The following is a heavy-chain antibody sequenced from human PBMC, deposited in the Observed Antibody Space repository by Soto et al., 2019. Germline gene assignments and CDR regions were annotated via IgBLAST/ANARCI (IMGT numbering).Heavy chain of an antibody. D-gene: IGHD2-15*01. V-gene: IGHV1-2*04. J-gene: IGHJ3*02. Sequence: ASVKVSCKASGYTFTGYYMHWVRQAPGQGLEWMGWINPKSGGTNYAQKFQGWVTMTRNTSVSTAYMELSSLRSEDTAVYYCALVVTYCVAGSCYSADAFDIWGLGTLVTVSS. CDR2: INPKSGGT. CDR3: ALVVTYCVAGSCYSADAFDI. CDR1: GYTFTGYY.